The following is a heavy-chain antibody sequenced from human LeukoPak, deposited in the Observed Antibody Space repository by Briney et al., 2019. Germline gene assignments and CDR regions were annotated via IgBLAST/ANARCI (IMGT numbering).Heavy chain of an antibody. V-gene: IGHV4-39*01. Sequence: SETLSLTCTVSGGSITSTNYYWVWIRQPPGKGLEWIGSIYYSGSTYYNPSLKSRITISVDTSKNQFSLKLSSVTAADTALYYCATLRGMRYWGQGTLVTVSS. CDR3: ATLRGMRY. CDR1: GGSITSTNYY. CDR2: IYYSGST. J-gene: IGHJ4*02.